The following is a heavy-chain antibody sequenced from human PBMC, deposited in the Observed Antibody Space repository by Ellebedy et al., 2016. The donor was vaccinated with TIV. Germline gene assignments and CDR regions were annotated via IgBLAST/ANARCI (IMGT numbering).Heavy chain of an antibody. CDR1: GFAFSGYA. CDR3: AKEPYELGRGLDY. J-gene: IGHJ4*02. D-gene: IGHD7-27*01. V-gene: IGHV3-23*01. Sequence: GESLKISXAASGFAFSGYAMSWVRQAPGKGMESVSSISYSSDITHYADSVKGRFTISRDNSKNTLFLQMNSLRVEDTAVYYCAKEPYELGRGLDYWGQGTLVTVSS. CDR2: ISYSSDIT.